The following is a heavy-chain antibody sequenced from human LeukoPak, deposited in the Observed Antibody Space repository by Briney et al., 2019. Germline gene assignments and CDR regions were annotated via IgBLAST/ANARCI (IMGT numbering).Heavy chain of an antibody. CDR1: DGSISDYY. CDR3: AINIRGRAVVPGY. Sequence: ASETLSRTCTVSDGSISDYYWLWIAHPPGQGLEWIGYIYYSGSTSYDPSLRSRVTMPLDTSKNQSSWKLSSLTAADTALYNCAINIRGRAVVPGYWGQGTLVTLSS. D-gene: IGHD6-19*01. J-gene: IGHJ4*02. CDR2: IYYSGST. V-gene: IGHV4-59*01.